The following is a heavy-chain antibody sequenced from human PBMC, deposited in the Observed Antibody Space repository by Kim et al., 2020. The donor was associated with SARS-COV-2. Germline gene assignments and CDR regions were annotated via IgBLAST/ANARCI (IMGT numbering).Heavy chain of an antibody. J-gene: IGHJ4*02. D-gene: IGHD3-3*01. CDR3: ARGSSAQYDAFDY. Sequence: YNPSLKSRVTVSVDTSKNQLSLNLRSVTAADTAVYYCARGSSAQYDAFDYWGQGTLVAVSS. V-gene: IGHV4-59*09.